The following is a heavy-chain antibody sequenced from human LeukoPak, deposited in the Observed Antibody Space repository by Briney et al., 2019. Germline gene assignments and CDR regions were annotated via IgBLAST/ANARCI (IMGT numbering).Heavy chain of an antibody. CDR2: ISGSGGST. V-gene: IGHV3-23*01. Sequence: GGSLRLSYAASGFTFSSYAMSWVRQAPGKGLEWVSAISGSGGSTYYADSVKGRFTISRDNSKNTVYLQMNSLRVEDAAVYYCAKDDPTGRYLWGQGTLVTVSS. CDR3: AKDDPTGRYL. CDR1: GFTFSSYA. J-gene: IGHJ4*02. D-gene: IGHD1-26*01.